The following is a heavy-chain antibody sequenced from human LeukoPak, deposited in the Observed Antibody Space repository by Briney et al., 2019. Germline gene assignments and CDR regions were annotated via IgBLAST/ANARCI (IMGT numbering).Heavy chain of an antibody. J-gene: IGHJ6*03. D-gene: IGHD6-19*01. Sequence: ASVKVSCKASGYTFTGYYMHWVRQAPGQGLEWMGWINPNSGGTNYAQKFQGRVTMTRDTSISTAYMELSRLRSDDTAVYYCARDGYSSGWLVYYYYYYMDVWGKGTTVTVSS. CDR2: INPNSGGT. CDR1: GYTFTGYY. V-gene: IGHV1-2*02. CDR3: ARDGYSSGWLVYYYYYYMDV.